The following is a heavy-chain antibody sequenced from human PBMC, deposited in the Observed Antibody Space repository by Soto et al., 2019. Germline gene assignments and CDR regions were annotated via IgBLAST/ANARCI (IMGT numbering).Heavy chain of an antibody. Sequence: QVQLVESGGGVAQPGRSLRLSCTVSGFTFSGHAMHWVRQAPGKGLEWVTQIWYDGSNKYYAESVKGRFPISRDNSKNTLYLQMSSLRVEDTAVYYCARDGQGLAPYALDVWGQGTSVTVSS. J-gene: IGHJ6*02. V-gene: IGHV3-33*01. D-gene: IGHD6-19*01. CDR2: IWYDGSNK. CDR1: GFTFSGHA. CDR3: ARDGQGLAPYALDV.